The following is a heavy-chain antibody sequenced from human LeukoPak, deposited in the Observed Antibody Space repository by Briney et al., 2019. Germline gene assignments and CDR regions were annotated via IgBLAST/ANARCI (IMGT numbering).Heavy chain of an antibody. CDR2: MYTGGNT. CDR1: GFTVSSNY. CDR3: ARVFSDGGNSFDY. J-gene: IGHJ4*02. V-gene: IGHV3-53*04. D-gene: IGHD4-23*01. Sequence: GGSLRLSCAAPGFTVSSNYMSWVRQAPGKGLEWLSVMYTGGNTYYADSVKGRFTISRHNSKNMVFLQMNSLRTEDTAVYYCARVFSDGGNSFDYWGQGTLVTVSS.